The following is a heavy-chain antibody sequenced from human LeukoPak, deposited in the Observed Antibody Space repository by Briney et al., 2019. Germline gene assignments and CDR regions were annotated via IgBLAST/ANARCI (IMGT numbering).Heavy chain of an antibody. CDR3: AGPRYSSSWYPVDI. D-gene: IGHD6-13*01. Sequence: SETLSLTCAVYGGSFSGYYWSWIRQPPGKGLEWIGEINHSGSTNYNPSLKGRVTISVDTSKNQFSLKLSSVTAADTAVYYCAGPRYSSSWYPVDIWGQGTMVTVSS. CDR2: INHSGST. CDR1: GGSFSGYY. J-gene: IGHJ3*02. V-gene: IGHV4-34*01.